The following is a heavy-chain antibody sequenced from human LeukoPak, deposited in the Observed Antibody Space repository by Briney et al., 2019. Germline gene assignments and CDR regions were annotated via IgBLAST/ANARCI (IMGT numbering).Heavy chain of an antibody. CDR2: ISGDGGST. CDR3: AKDVSKWGYYYNMDV. J-gene: IGHJ6*03. D-gene: IGHD2-8*01. V-gene: IGHV3-43*02. CDR1: GFTFDDYA. Sequence: GGSLRLSCAASGFTFDDYAMHWVRQVPGKGLECVSLISGDGGSTYYADSLKGRFTISRDNSKNSLFLQMNSLRSEDTALYYCAKDVSKWGYYYNMDVWGQGTTVTVS.